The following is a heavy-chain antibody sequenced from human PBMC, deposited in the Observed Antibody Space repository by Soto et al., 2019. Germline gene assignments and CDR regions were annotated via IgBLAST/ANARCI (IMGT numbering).Heavy chain of an antibody. CDR3: AHSLYDYVWGTNWFDP. CDR2: IYWDDDK. J-gene: IGHJ5*02. CDR1: GFSLSTSGVG. Sequence: QITLKESGPTLVKPTQTLTLTCTFSGFSLSTSGVGVGWIRQPPGKALEWLALIYWDDDKRYSPSLKSRLTITKDTSKNQVVLTMTNMDPVDTATYYCAHSLYDYVWGTNWFDPWGQGTLGTVSS. V-gene: IGHV2-5*02. D-gene: IGHD3-16*01.